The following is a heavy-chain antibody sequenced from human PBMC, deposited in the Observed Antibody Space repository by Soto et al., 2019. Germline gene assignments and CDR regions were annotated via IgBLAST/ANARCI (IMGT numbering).Heavy chain of an antibody. CDR3: ARGRNYDFWSGYWSQYYFDY. CDR2: INHSGST. CDR1: GGSFSGYY. J-gene: IGHJ4*02. Sequence: PSETLSLTCAVYGGSFSGYYWSWIRQPPGKGLEWIGEINHSGSTNYNPSLKSRVTISVDTSKNQFSLKLSSVTAADTAVYYCARGRNYDFWSGYWSQYYFDYWGQGTLVTVS. D-gene: IGHD3-3*01. V-gene: IGHV4-34*01.